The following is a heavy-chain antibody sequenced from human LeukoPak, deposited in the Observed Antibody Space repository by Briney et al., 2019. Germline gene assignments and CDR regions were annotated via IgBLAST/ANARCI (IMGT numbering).Heavy chain of an antibody. Sequence: GGSLRLSCAASGFTFSRNAMNWVRQAPGKGLEWVSFISSSSNYMSYADSVKGRFTISRDNAKNPLYLQMNSLRAEDTAVYYCARPLDSSNNYFDYWGQGTLVTVSA. CDR3: ARPLDSSNNYFDY. V-gene: IGHV3-21*01. D-gene: IGHD6-13*01. CDR2: ISSSSNYM. J-gene: IGHJ4*02. CDR1: GFTFSRNA.